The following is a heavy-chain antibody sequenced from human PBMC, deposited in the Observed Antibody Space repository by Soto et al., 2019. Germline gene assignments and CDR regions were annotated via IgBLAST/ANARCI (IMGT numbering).Heavy chain of an antibody. V-gene: IGHV3-30-3*01. J-gene: IGHJ4*02. CDR2: ISYDGSNK. CDR3: ARGSERWLQEPIDY. D-gene: IGHD5-12*01. Sequence: QVQLVESGGGVVQPGRSLRLSCAASGFTFSSYAMHWVRQAPVKGLEWVAVISYDGSNKYYADSVKGRFTISRDNSKNTLYLQMNSLRAEDTAVYYCARGSERWLQEPIDYWGQGTLVTVSS. CDR1: GFTFSSYA.